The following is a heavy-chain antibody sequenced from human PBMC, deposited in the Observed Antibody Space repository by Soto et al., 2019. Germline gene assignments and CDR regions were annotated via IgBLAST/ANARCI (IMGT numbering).Heavy chain of an antibody. CDR3: AAETDGPATGYRADGN. V-gene: IGHV3-7*03. CDR1: GFTFSSYW. J-gene: IGHJ4*02. CDR2: MNQHGSDI. D-gene: IGHD5-18*01. Sequence: EVQLVESGGDLVQPGGSLRLSCAASGFTFSSYWMPWVRQSPGKGLEWVASMNQHGSDIQYVDSVRVRFTISRDNASNFLYWQMNNLRVEETAIYYCAAETDGPATGYRADGNWGQGTLVTVSS.